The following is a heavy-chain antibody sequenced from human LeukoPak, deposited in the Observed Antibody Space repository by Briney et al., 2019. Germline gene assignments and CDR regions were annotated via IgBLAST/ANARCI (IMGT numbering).Heavy chain of an antibody. Sequence: PSETLSLTCAVYGGSFSGYYWSWIRQPPGKGLEWIGEINHTGSTNYNPSLKSRVTISVDTSKNQFSLKLSSVTAADTVMYYCARGEAGYCSSTSCYGFRWFDPWGQGTLVTVSS. CDR2: INHTGST. V-gene: IGHV4-34*01. CDR1: GGSFSGYY. D-gene: IGHD2-2*01. CDR3: ARGEAGYCSSTSCYGFRWFDP. J-gene: IGHJ5*02.